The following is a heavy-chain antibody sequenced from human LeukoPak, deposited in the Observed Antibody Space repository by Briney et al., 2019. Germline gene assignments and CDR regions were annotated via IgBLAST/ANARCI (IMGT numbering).Heavy chain of an antibody. CDR2: IYPGDSDT. D-gene: IGHD1-14*01. Sequence: GACLKIPRKGFGYSFTTYWIGWVRQMPGKGLEWMVIIYPGDSDTKYNPSFQGQVTISADKSISTAYLQWSSLKASDTAIYYCTRPKEGLPEIFDYWGQGTLVTVSS. V-gene: IGHV5-51*01. J-gene: IGHJ4*02. CDR3: TRPKEGLPEIFDY. CDR1: GYSFTTYW.